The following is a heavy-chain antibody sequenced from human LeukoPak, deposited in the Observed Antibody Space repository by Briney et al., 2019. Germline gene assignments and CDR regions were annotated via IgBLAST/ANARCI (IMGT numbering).Heavy chain of an antibody. Sequence: KTGGSLRLSCAAPGFTFSSYSMNWVRQAPGKGLEWVSSISSSSSYIYYADSVEGRFTISRDNAKNSLYLQMNSLRAEDTAVYYCARDAHDYGDYGTDYYYMDVWGKGTTVTVSS. CDR2: ISSSSSYI. D-gene: IGHD4-17*01. J-gene: IGHJ6*03. CDR1: GFTFSSYS. V-gene: IGHV3-21*01. CDR3: ARDAHDYGDYGTDYYYMDV.